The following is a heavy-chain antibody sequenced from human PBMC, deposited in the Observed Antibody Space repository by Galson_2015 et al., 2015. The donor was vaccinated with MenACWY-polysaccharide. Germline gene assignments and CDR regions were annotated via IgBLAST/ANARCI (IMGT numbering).Heavy chain of an antibody. V-gene: IGHV1-69*13. CDR1: GGTFSSYD. J-gene: IGHJ3*02. CDR2: VIPIFGTI. CDR3: VRDGISVPDSFDI. D-gene: IGHD1-14*01. Sequence: SVKVSCKASGGTFSSYDINWVRQAPGQGLEWMGGVIPIFGTINYAQKFEGRVTITVDESTSTAYMELSSLRSEDTAVYYCVRDGISVPDSFDIWGQGTMVTVSS.